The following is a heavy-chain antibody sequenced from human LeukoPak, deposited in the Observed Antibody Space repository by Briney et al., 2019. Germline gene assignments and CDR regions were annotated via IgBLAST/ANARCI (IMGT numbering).Heavy chain of an antibody. J-gene: IGHJ4*02. CDR1: GGSISSSSYY. CDR3: ARGWRWLQLPPYFDY. D-gene: IGHD5-24*01. Sequence: SETLSLTCTVSGGSISSSSYYWGWIRQPPGKGLEWIGSIYYSGSTYYNPSLKSRVTISVDTSKNQFSLKLSSVTAADTAVYYCARGWRWLQLPPYFDYWGQGTLVTVSS. CDR2: IYYSGST. V-gene: IGHV4-39*07.